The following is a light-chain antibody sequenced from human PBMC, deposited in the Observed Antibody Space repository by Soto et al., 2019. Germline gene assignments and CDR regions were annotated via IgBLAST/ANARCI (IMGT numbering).Light chain of an antibody. Sequence: DIQMTQSPATLSASVGDRVTITCRASENIDSTLAWYQKKPGKGPKPLIYKASTLASGVPSRFSDSGSGTHFTLTLSSLQPDDVATYYCQQYANSFFTFGPGTTVDLK. CDR2: KAS. CDR1: ENIDST. V-gene: IGKV1-5*03. CDR3: QQYANSFFT. J-gene: IGKJ3*01.